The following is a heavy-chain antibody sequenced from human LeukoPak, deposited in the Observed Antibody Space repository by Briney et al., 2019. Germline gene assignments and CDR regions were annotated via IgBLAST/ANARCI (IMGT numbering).Heavy chain of an antibody. CDR3: ARHYFNGWSPLDY. V-gene: IGHV3-7*01. CDR2: IKKDGSEK. D-gene: IGHD6-19*01. Sequence: GGSLRLSCAASGFTFSTYWMTWVRQAPGKGLEWVANIKKDGSEKYYVDSVKGRFTISRDNAENSLYLQMNSLRAEDTAVYYCARHYFNGWSPLDYWGMGTLVTVSS. J-gene: IGHJ4*02. CDR1: GFTFSTYW.